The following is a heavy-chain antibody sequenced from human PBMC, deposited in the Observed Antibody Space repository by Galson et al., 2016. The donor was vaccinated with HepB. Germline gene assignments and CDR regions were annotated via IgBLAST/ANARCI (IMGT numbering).Heavy chain of an antibody. J-gene: IGHJ4*02. CDR3: TRHREWELRQFEV. CDR1: VGQIRDSKFY. D-gene: IGHD1-26*01. V-gene: IGHV4-39*01. CDR2: LFYSSYT. Sequence: SETMSLTCSVSVGQIRDSKFYWGWVRLTPGKGLEWIGSLFYSSYTTYSPSLRSRLTISVDASKTEFSLRLTSVTSADTGVYFCTRHREWELRQFEVWGQGARVIVSS.